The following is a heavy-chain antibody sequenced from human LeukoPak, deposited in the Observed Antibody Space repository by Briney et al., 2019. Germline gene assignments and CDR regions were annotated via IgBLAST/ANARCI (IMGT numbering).Heavy chain of an antibody. CDR2: IYSGGST. J-gene: IGHJ2*01. CDR3: AGGLYSSSWYDFWYFDL. Sequence: GGSLRLSCAASGFTVSSNYMSWVRQAPGKGLEWVSVIYSGGSTYYADSVKGRFTISRDNSKNTLYLQMNSLRAEDTAVYYCAGGLYSSSWYDFWYFDLWGRGTLVTVSS. V-gene: IGHV3-66*01. D-gene: IGHD6-13*01. CDR1: GFTVSSNY.